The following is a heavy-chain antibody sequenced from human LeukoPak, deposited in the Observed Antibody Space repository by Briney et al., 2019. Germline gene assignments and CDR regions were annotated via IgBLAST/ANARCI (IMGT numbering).Heavy chain of an antibody. CDR3: ARDGAGGVPVDYYYYGMDV. CDR1: GFTFSSYG. D-gene: IGHD3-3*01. J-gene: IGHJ6*02. V-gene: IGHV3-33*01. CDR2: IWYDGSNK. Sequence: PGGSLRLSCAASGFTFSSYGMHWVRQAPGKGLEGVAVIWYDGSNKYYADSVKGRFTISRDNSKNTLYLQMNSLRAEDTAVYYCARDGAGGVPVDYYYYGMDVWGQGTTVTVSS.